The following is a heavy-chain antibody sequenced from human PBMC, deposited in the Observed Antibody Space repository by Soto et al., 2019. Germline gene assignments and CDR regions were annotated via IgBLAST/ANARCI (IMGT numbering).Heavy chain of an antibody. CDR3: ARLEGLATISYYFDF. J-gene: IGHJ4*02. CDR1: GGSISSSSYY. D-gene: IGHD3-3*01. CDR2: IYYSGST. V-gene: IGHV4-39*01. Sequence: QLQLQESGPGLVKPSEALSLTCSVSGGSISSSSYYWGWILQPPGKGLEWIGSIYYSGSTYYNPSSKSRVTISIDKSKNQFSLKLSSLTAADTAVYYCARLEGLATISYYFDFWGQGTLVTVSS.